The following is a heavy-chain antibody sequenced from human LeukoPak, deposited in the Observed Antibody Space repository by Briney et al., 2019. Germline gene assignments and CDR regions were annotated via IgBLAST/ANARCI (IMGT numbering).Heavy chain of an antibody. Sequence: SETLSLTCTVSGGSISSSSYYWGWIRQPPGKGLEWIGSIYYSGSTYYNPSLKSRVTISVDTSKNQFSLKLSSVTAADTAVYYCARSEQWLVPLDHWGQGTLVTVSS. CDR1: GGSISSSSYY. D-gene: IGHD6-19*01. V-gene: IGHV4-39*07. J-gene: IGHJ4*02. CDR2: IYYSGST. CDR3: ARSEQWLVPLDH.